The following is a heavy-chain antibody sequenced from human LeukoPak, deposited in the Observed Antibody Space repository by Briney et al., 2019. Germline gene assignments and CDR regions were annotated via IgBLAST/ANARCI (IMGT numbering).Heavy chain of an antibody. V-gene: IGHV4-30-2*01. CDR3: ARGRDAYNHFDY. CDR2: IYHSGST. CDR1: GGSITSGDYS. Sequence: SETLSLTCAVSGGSITSGDYSWSWIRQPPGQGLEWIGYIYHSGSTYYNPSLKSRVAISVDRSKNQFSLKFTSLTTADTAVYYCARGRDAYNHFDYWGQGNLVTISS. J-gene: IGHJ4*02. D-gene: IGHD1-1*01.